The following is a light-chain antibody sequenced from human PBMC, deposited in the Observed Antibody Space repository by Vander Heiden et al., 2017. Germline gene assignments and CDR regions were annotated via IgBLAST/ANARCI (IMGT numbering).Light chain of an antibody. J-gene: IGKJ2*01. V-gene: IGKV1-5*03. CDR1: QSISSW. CDR3: QQYNSYLYT. CDR2: KAY. Sequence: DIQMTQSPSTLSASVGDRVTITCRASQSISSWLAWYQQKPGKAPKLLIYKAYSLESGVPSRFSGSGSGTEFTLTISRLQPDDFATYYCQQYNSYLYTFGQGTKLEIK.